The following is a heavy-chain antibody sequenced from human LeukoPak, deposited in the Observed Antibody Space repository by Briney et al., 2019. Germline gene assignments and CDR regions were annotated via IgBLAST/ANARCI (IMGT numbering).Heavy chain of an antibody. J-gene: IGHJ4*02. CDR1: GFTFTSSA. Sequence: EASVKVSCKASGFTFTSSAMQWVRQARGQRLEWIGWIVVGSGNTNYAQKFQERVTTTRDMSTSTVYMELSSLRSEDTAVYYCAAGPGIAAAVYWGQGTLVTVSS. V-gene: IGHV1-58*02. CDR3: AAGPGIAAAVY. D-gene: IGHD6-13*01. CDR2: IVVGSGNT.